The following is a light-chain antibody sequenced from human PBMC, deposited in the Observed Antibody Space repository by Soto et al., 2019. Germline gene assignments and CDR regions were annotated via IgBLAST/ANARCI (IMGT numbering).Light chain of an antibody. Sequence: QSVLTQPPSASGSPGQSVTISCTGTSSDVGGYNFVSWYQQHPGKAPKLMIYEVTKRPSGVPDRFSGSKSGNTASLTVSGLQAEDEADYYCPSYAGSNNFVFGTGTKGTVL. CDR1: SSDVGGYNF. V-gene: IGLV2-8*01. CDR3: PSYAGSNNFV. J-gene: IGLJ1*01. CDR2: EVT.